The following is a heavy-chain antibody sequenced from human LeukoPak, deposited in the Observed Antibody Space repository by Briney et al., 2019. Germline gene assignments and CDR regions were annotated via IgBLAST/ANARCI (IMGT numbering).Heavy chain of an antibody. CDR1: GYTFTGYY. CDR2: INPNSGGT. D-gene: IGHD6-19*01. CDR3: ARVAVGIAGALGDY. J-gene: IGHJ4*02. Sequence: GASVKVSCKASGYTFTGYYMHWVRQAPGQGLEWMGWINPNSGGTNYAQKFQGRVTMTRDTSISTAYMELSRLRSDDTAVYYCARVAVGIAGALGDYWGQGTLVTVSS. V-gene: IGHV1-2*02.